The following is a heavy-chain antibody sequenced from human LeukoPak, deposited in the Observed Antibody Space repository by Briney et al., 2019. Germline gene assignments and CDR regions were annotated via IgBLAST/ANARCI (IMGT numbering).Heavy chain of an antibody. CDR2: ISGNGGST. J-gene: IGHJ4*02. V-gene: IGHV3-23*01. CDR1: GFTFSSYA. CDR3: AKSPEYSSGWYYFDY. Sequence: GGSLRLSCAASGFTFSSYAMSWVRQAPGKGLEWVSAISGNGGSTYYADSVKGRFTISRDNSKNTLYLQMNSLRAEDTAVYYCAKSPEYSSGWYYFDYWGQGTLVTVSS. D-gene: IGHD6-19*01.